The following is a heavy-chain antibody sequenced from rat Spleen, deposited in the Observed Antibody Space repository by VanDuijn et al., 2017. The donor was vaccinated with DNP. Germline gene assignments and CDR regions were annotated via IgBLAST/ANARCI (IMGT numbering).Heavy chain of an antibody. J-gene: IGHJ2*01. CDR2: IIYDGSGT. Sequence: EVQLVESGGGLVQPGRSLKLSCAASGFSFSDYDMAWVRQAPTKGLEWVATIIYDGSGTYYRDSVKGRFTISRANAKSTLYLQMDSLRSEDTATYYWATHRTRGYWGQAERVTVSA. V-gene: IGHV5S10*01. CDR3: ATHRTRGY. CDR1: GFSFSDYD. D-gene: IGHD1-7*01.